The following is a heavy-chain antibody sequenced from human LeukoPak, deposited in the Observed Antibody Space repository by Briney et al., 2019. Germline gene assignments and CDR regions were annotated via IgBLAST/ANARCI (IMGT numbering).Heavy chain of an antibody. CDR1: GYTFTSSD. J-gene: IGHJ5*01. V-gene: IGHV1-8*01. CDR2: MNPNSGHT. Sequence: ASVKVSCKASGYTFTSSDINWVRQATGQGLEWMGWMNPNSGHTGYAQKFQGRVTMTRNTSISTAYMELSSLRSEDTAVYFCARAQGSNWFGSWGQGTLVTVSS. CDR3: ARAQGSNWFGS. D-gene: IGHD6-19*01.